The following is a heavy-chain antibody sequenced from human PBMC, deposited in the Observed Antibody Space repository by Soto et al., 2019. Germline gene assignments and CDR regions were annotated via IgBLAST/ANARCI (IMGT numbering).Heavy chain of an antibody. D-gene: IGHD3-3*01. CDR2: IKQDGSEK. Sequence: HPGGSLRLSCAASGFTFSSYWMSWVRQAPGKGLEWVANIKQDGSEKYYVDSVKGRFTISRDNAKNSLYLQMNSLRAEDTAVYYCARDSNFWSGYYIPIFDYWGQGTLVTVSS. CDR3: ARDSNFWSGYYIPIFDY. CDR1: GFTFSSYW. J-gene: IGHJ4*02. V-gene: IGHV3-7*01.